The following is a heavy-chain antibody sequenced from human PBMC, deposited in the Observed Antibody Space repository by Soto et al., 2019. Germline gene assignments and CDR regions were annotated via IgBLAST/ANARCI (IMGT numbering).Heavy chain of an antibody. CDR3: AKEGPITNWYFDY. V-gene: IGHV3-30*18. CDR1: GFTFSNYG. J-gene: IGHJ4*02. D-gene: IGHD1-1*01. Sequence: QVQLVESGGGVVQPGRSLRLSCAASGFTFSNYGMHWVRQAPGKGLEWVIVISHDGRLAYYADSVKGRFTISRDNSKNTVYLQMNSLRTEDTAMYYCAKEGPITNWYFDYWGQGTLVTVSS. CDR2: ISHDGRLA.